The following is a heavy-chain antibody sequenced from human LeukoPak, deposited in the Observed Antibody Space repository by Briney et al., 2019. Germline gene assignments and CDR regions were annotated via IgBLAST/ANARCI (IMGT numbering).Heavy chain of an antibody. CDR3: ARSRPAAIGAFDI. D-gene: IGHD2-2*02. V-gene: IGHV1-8*01. CDR2: MNPNSGNT. J-gene: IGHJ3*02. CDR1: GYTFTSYD. Sequence: GASVKVSCKASGYTFTSYDINWVRQATGQGLEWMGWMNPNSGNTGYAQKFQGRVTMTRNTPISAAYMEVSSLRSEDTAVYYCARSRPAAIGAFDIWGQGTMVTVSS.